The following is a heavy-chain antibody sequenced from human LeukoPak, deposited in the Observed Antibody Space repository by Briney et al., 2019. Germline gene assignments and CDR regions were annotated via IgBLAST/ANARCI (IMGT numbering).Heavy chain of an antibody. V-gene: IGHV4-34*01. CDR1: GGSFSGYY. CDR3: ARDEVAATSHYFDY. D-gene: IGHD2-15*01. Sequence: PSETLSLTCAVYGGSFSGYYWSWIRQPPGKGLEWIGEINHSGSTNYNPSLKSRVTISVDTSKNRFSLKLSSVTAADTAVYYCARDEVAATSHYFDYWGQGTLVTVSS. CDR2: INHSGST. J-gene: IGHJ4*02.